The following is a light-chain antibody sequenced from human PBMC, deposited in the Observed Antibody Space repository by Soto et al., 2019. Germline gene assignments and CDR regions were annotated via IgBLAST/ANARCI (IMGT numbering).Light chain of an antibody. CDR3: QQFYSTPLI. Sequence: DIVMTQTPDSLAVSLGERATINCKSSQSVLYNSKNYLAWYQQKPGQPPKVIMYWASTREFGVPDRFSGSGSGTDFTLTITNVQAEDVAVYYCQQFYSTPLIFGGGTKVVIK. V-gene: IGKV4-1*01. CDR1: QSVLYNSKNY. J-gene: IGKJ4*01. CDR2: WAS.